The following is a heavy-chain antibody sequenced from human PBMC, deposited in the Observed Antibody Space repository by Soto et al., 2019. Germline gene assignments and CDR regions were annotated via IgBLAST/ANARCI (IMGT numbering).Heavy chain of an antibody. J-gene: IGHJ4*02. CDR3: ARGGSVSGLYYFDY. V-gene: IGHV3-23*01. Sequence: GGSLRLSCAASGFNFDNYAMSWVRQAPGKGLEWISAFSGGGGTTYYVDSVKGRFTISRDNSKNTLFLQMDSLRAEDTALYYCARGGSVSGLYYFDYWGQGALVTVSS. CDR2: FSGGGGTT. D-gene: IGHD6-19*01. CDR1: GFNFDNYA.